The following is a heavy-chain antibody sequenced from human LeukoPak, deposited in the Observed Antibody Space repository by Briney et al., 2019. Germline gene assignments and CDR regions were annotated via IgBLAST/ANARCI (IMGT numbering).Heavy chain of an antibody. D-gene: IGHD3-16*01. CDR1: GFPFSSYA. CDR3: ARDRWGGSFDY. V-gene: IGHV3-48*01. CDR2: ISTSSGTI. J-gene: IGHJ4*02. Sequence: GGSLRLSCAASGFPFSSYAMNWVRQAPGKGLEWVSYISTSSGTIYYADSVKGRFTISSDNAQSSLYLQMNSLRAEDTAVYYCARDRWGGSFDYWGQGTLVTVSS.